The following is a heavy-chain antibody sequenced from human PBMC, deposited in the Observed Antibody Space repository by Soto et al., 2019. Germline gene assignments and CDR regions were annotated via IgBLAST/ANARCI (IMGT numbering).Heavy chain of an antibody. D-gene: IGHD2-15*01. J-gene: IGHJ5*02. Sequence: QVQLVQSGAEVKKPGSSVKVSCKASGGTISSYTISWVRQAPGQGLEWMGRIIPILGIANYAQKFHGRVTITADKSTSTAYMELSSLRSEYTAVYYCARDTPKLSSDPWGQGTLVTVSS. CDR3: ARDTPKLSSDP. CDR1: GGTISSYT. CDR2: IIPILGIA. V-gene: IGHV1-69*08.